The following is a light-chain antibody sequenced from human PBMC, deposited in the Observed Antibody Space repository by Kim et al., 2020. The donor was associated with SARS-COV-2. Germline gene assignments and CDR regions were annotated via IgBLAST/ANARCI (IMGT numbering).Light chain of an antibody. CDR2: NNN. Sequence: GQRVSISCSVSSTNIGSDTVDWYQHHPGAAPPLLIYNNNRRPSGVPARCSASKSGTSASLAISGLQSEDEADYYCAAWDDSLSSPVFGGGTQVTVL. CDR3: AAWDDSLSSPV. CDR1: STNIGSDT. J-gene: IGLJ3*02. V-gene: IGLV1-44*01.